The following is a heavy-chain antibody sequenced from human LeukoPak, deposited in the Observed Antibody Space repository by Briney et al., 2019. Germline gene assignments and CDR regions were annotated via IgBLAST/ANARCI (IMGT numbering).Heavy chain of an antibody. J-gene: IGHJ4*02. CDR2: IYYSGST. V-gene: IGHV4-39*07. D-gene: IGHD3-3*01. Sequence: PSETLSLTCTVSGGSISSYYWGWIRQPPGKGLEWIGSIYYSGSTYYNPSLKSRVTISVDTSKNQFSLKLSSVTAADTAVYYCARDPLTIFGVVIPKYYFDYWGQGTLVTVSS. CDR1: GGSISSYY. CDR3: ARDPLTIFGVVIPKYYFDY.